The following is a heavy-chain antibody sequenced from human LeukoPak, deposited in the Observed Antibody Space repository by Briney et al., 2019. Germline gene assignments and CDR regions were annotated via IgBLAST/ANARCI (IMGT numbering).Heavy chain of an antibody. Sequence: GGSLRLSCTAPGFTFGSYAMSWVRQAPGDGLEWVSSISGGSEDTYYADSVKGRFTISRDNSKSTLYLQMNSLRVEDTAVYYCARTIAQYSNSWLYFYYGLDVWGRGTTVTVSS. J-gene: IGHJ6*01. CDR2: ISGGSEDT. CDR3: ARTIAQYSNSWLYFYYGLDV. V-gene: IGHV3-23*01. D-gene: IGHD6-13*01. CDR1: GFTFGSYA.